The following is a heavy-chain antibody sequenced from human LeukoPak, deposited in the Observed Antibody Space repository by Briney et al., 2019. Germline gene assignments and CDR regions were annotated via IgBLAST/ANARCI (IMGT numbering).Heavy chain of an antibody. CDR1: GDSLSNYY. J-gene: IGHJ6*03. V-gene: IGHV4-59*01. CDR2: IYYSGST. Sequence: PSETLSLTCTVSGDSLSNYYWNWIRQTPGKGLEWIGYIYYSGSTLYNPSLKSRVTISVDKSKNQISLLMNSVTAADTAVYYCARDRDRDTGGYYYHMDVWGKGTTVSVS. CDR3: ARDRDRDTGGYYYHMDV. D-gene: IGHD2-8*02.